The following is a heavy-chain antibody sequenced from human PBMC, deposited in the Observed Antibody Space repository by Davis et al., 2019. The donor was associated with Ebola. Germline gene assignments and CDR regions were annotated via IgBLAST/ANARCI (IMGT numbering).Heavy chain of an antibody. V-gene: IGHV3-48*04. J-gene: IGHJ4*02. CDR2: ISSSGSTI. D-gene: IGHD3-3*01. Sequence: GESLKISCAASGFTFSSYGIHWVRQAPGKGLEWVSYISSSGSTIYYADSVKGRFTISRDNAKNSLYLQMNSLRAEDTAVYYCARGYGGWSAPGYWGQGTLVTVSS. CDR3: ARGYGGWSAPGY. CDR1: GFTFSSYG.